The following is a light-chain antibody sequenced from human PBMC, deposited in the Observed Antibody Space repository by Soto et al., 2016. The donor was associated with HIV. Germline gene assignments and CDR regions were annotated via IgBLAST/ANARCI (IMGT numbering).Light chain of an antibody. CDR3: QVWDSSGDPV. CDR1: NIGSKS. V-gene: IGLV3-21*03. Sequence: SYELTQPPSVSVAPGKTARITCEGNNIGSKSVHWYQQKPGQAPVLVVYDDSGRPSGIPERFSGSNSGNTATLTISRVEAGDEADYFCQVWDSSGDPVFGGGTKLTVL. J-gene: IGLJ2*01. CDR2: DDS.